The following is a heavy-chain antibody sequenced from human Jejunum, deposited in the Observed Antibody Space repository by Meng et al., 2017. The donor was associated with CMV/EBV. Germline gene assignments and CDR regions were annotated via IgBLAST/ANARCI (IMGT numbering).Heavy chain of an antibody. CDR1: GVSVITSN. D-gene: IGHD1-26*01. CDR3: AKKYTGSFDY. V-gene: IGHV3-53*01. Sequence: CAGAGVSVITSNMTWVRQAPGKGLEWVSAIYSGGRTYYADSVKGRFTISRDNSKNMMYLQMNSLRAEDTAVYYCAKKYTGSFDYWGQGTLVTVSS. CDR2: IYSGGRT. J-gene: IGHJ4*02.